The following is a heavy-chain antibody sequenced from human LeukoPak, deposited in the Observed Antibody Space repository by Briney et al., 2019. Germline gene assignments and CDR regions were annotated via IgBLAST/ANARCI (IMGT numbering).Heavy chain of an antibody. CDR1: GGSISSSSYY. D-gene: IGHD1-1*01. V-gene: IGHV4-39*07. CDR3: ARVKYNWNDLPPNYFDY. CDR2: IYYSGST. Sequence: SETLSLTCTVSGGSISSSSYYWGWIRQPPGKGLEWIGSIYYSGSTYYNPSLKSRVTISVDTSKNQFSLKLSSVTAADTAVYYCARVKYNWNDLPPNYFDYWGQGTLVTVSS. J-gene: IGHJ4*02.